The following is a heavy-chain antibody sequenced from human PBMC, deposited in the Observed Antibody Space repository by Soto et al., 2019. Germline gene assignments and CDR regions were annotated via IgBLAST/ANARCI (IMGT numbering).Heavy chain of an antibody. V-gene: IGHV3-74*03. CDR2: IYSDGSNK. Sequence: GGSLRLSCAASGFTFSSYGMHWVRQAPEKGLVWVARIYSDGSNKKYADSVKGRFTISRDNSKNTLYLQMNSLRADDTAVYYCARGNYGGFDYWGQGTLVTVSS. D-gene: IGHD4-17*01. J-gene: IGHJ4*02. CDR3: ARGNYGGFDY. CDR1: GFTFSSYG.